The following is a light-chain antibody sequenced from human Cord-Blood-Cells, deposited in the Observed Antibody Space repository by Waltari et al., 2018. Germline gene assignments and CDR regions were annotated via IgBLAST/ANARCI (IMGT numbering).Light chain of an antibody. CDR3: QQRSNWPPFT. Sequence: EIVLTQSPATLSLSPGERATLSRRASQSVSSYLAWYQQKPGQAPRLLIYDASNRATGIPARFSGSVSGTDFTLTISSLEPEDFAVYYCQQRSNWPPFTFGPGTKVDIK. CDR1: QSVSSY. CDR2: DAS. V-gene: IGKV3-11*01. J-gene: IGKJ3*01.